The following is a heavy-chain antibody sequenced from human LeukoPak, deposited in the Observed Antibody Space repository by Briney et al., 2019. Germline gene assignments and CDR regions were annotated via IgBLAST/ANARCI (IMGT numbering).Heavy chain of an antibody. CDR3: AKVGSSGKGCMDV. CDR1: GFTFDDYA. Sequence: GGSLRLSCAASGFTFDDYAMHWVRQAPGKGLEWVSGISWNSGSIGYADSVKGRFTISRDNAKNSLYLQMNSLRAEDTAVYYCAKVGSSGKGCMDVWGQGTTVTVSS. V-gene: IGHV3-9*01. CDR2: ISWNSGSI. D-gene: IGHD6-19*01. J-gene: IGHJ6*02.